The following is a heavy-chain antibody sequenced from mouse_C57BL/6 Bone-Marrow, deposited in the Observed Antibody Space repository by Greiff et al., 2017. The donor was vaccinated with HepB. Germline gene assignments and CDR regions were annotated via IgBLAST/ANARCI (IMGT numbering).Heavy chain of an antibody. V-gene: IGHV1-81*01. CDR2: IYPRSGNT. CDR3: ARYVMYVFWFAY. CDR1: GYTFTSYG. D-gene: IGHD2-14*01. Sequence: VKVVESGAELARPGASVKLSCKASGYTFTSYGISWVKQRTGQGLEWIGEIYPRSGNTYYNEKFKGKATLTADKSSSTAYMELRSLTSADSAVYFCARYVMYVFWFAYYVQGTLVTVSA. J-gene: IGHJ3*01.